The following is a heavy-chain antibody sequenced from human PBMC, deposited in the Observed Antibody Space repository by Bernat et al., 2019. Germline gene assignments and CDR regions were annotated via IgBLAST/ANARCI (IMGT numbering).Heavy chain of an antibody. CDR3: ARDCSTIAALGHNWFDP. D-gene: IGHD6-13*01. CDR2: ISRSTTVI. V-gene: IGHV3-48*02. Sequence: EEQLLESGGGLVQPGGSLRLSCAASGFSFSDYSMNWVRQAPGKGLEWVSYISRSTTVIYYADSVKGRFTISRDNAKNSLYLQMNSLRDEDTAVYYCARDCSTIAALGHNWFDPWGQGTLVTVSS. CDR1: GFSFSDYS. J-gene: IGHJ5*01.